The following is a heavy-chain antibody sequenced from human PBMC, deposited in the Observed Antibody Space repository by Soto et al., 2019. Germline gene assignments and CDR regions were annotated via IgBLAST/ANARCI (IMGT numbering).Heavy chain of an antibody. CDR2: IYATGTT. J-gene: IGHJ5*02. V-gene: IGHV4-4*07. Sequence: SETLSLTCNVSAASLSGYYWSWIRQPPGKGLEWIGRIYATGTTDYNPSLKSRLTMSVDMSKKQFSLTLRSVAAADTAMYYCVRDGTKNLRDWFDPWGQGILVTVSS. CDR3: VRDGTKNLRDWFDP. CDR1: AASLSGYY. D-gene: IGHD1-1*01.